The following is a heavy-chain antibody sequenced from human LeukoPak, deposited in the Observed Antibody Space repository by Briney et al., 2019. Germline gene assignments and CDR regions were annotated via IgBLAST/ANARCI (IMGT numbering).Heavy chain of an antibody. CDR2: TYYRYKLCN. V-gene: IGHV6-1*01. D-gene: IGHD3-22*01. J-gene: IGHJ3*02. Sequence: SQTLSLTCALSGDSVSSNSAAWNWIRQSPSRGLEWLGRTYYRYKLCNDYAVSVKSRITINPDTSKNQFSLQLNSVTPEDTAVYYCARDRADSSGYYYVDAFDIWGQGTMVTVSS. CDR3: ARDRADSSGYYYVDAFDI. CDR1: GDSVSSNSAA.